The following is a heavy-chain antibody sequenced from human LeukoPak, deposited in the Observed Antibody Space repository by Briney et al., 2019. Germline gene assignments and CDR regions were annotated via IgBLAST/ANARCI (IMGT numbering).Heavy chain of an antibody. Sequence: PSETLSLTCTVSGGSISSYYWSWIRQPPGKGLEWIGYIYTSGSTNYNPSLKSRVTISVDTSKNQFSLKLSSVTAADTAVYYCASFDSYSSSFFPDWGQGTLVTVSS. V-gene: IGHV4-4*09. J-gene: IGHJ4*02. CDR2: IYTSGST. D-gene: IGHD6-13*01. CDR1: GGSISSYY. CDR3: ASFDSYSSSFFPD.